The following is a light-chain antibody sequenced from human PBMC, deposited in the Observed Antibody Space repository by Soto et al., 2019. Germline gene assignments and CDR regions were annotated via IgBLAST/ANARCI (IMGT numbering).Light chain of an antibody. V-gene: IGKV3-15*01. CDR1: QSVSSSY. Sequence: EIVLTQSPGTLSLSPVERATLXWRASQSVSSSYLAWYQQKPGQTPRVLIYGASTRAIGIPARFSGSGSGTEFTLTISSLQSEDFAVYYCQQYNDWPPYTFGQGTKVDI. CDR3: QQYNDWPPYT. CDR2: GAS. J-gene: IGKJ1*01.